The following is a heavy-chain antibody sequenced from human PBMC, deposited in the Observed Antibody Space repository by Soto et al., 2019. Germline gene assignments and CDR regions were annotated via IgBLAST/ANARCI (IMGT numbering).Heavy chain of an antibody. Sequence: LVKVSCKASGGTFSSYAISWVRQAPGQGLEWMGGIIPIFGTANYAQKFQGRVTITADESTSTAYMELGSLRSEDTAVYYCASRQPSYYYYYGMDVWGHGTTVTVSS. V-gene: IGHV1-69*13. D-gene: IGHD6-13*01. J-gene: IGHJ6*02. CDR3: ASRQPSYYYYYGMDV. CDR1: GGTFSSYA. CDR2: IIPIFGTA.